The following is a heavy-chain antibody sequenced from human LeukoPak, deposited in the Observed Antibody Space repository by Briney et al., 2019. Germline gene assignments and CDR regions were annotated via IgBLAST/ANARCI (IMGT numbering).Heavy chain of an antibody. CDR3: ARDYSNYDFDY. V-gene: IGHV5-51*01. J-gene: IGHJ4*02. Sequence: GESLKISCKGSGYSFNSYWVGWVRQMPGKGLEWMGIIYPGDSDTRYSPTFQGQVTISADKSISTAYLQWSSLKASDTAMYYCARDYSNYDFDYWGQGTLVTVSS. CDR2: IYPGDSDT. D-gene: IGHD4-11*01. CDR1: GYSFNSYW.